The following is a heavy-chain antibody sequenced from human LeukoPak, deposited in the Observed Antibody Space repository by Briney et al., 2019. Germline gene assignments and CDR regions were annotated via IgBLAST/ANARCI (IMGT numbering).Heavy chain of an antibody. CDR1: GGSISSYY. CDR3: ARGIAAAGTNAFDI. J-gene: IGHJ3*02. Sequence: SETLSLTCTVSGGSISSYYWSWIRQPPGKGLEWIGYIYYSGSTNYNPSLKSRVTISVDTSKNQFSLKLSSVTAADTAVYYCARGIAAAGTNAFDIWGQGTMVTVSS. V-gene: IGHV4-59*12. CDR2: IYYSGST. D-gene: IGHD6-13*01.